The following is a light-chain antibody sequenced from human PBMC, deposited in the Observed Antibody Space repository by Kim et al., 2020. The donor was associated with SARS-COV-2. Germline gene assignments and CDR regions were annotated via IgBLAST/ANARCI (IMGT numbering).Light chain of an antibody. V-gene: IGLV2-14*03. J-gene: IGLJ3*02. CDR1: STDIGGYDY. Sequence: QSALTQPASVSGSPGQSITISCTGTSTDIGGYDYVSWYQQYPGKAPKLMIYDVSNRPSGVSNRFSASKSGNTASLTISGLQAEDEGDYYCSSYTSSTTLVFGGGTKVTVL. CDR2: DVS. CDR3: SSYTSSTTLV.